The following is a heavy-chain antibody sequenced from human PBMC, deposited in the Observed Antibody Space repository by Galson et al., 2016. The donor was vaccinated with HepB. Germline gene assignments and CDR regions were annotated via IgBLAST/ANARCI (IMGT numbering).Heavy chain of an antibody. D-gene: IGHD3-22*01. CDR2: SRNKGSGYST. CDR1: GFTFTDYF. J-gene: IGHJ5*01. Sequence: SLRLSCAASGFTFTDYFVAWVRQAPGKGLEWIGRSRNKGSGYSTQYAASVQGRFTMSRDASMNSLYLQMNSLKTEDTAVYYCARLHYDGSVFHPFDCWGQGTLVTVSS. CDR3: ARLHYDGSVFHPFDC. V-gene: IGHV3-72*01.